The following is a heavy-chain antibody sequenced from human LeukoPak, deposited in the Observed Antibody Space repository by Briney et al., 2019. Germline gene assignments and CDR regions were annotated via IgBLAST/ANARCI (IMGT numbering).Heavy chain of an antibody. J-gene: IGHJ4*02. Sequence: SETLSLTCTVSGGSISSSSYYWGWIRQPPGKGLEWIGSIYYSGSTYYNPSLKSRVTISVDTSKNQFSLKLSSVTAADTAVYYCARQRSGWYDPTDYWGQGTLVTVSS. D-gene: IGHD6-19*01. CDR3: ARQRSGWYDPTDY. CDR1: GGSISSSSYY. CDR2: IYYSGST. V-gene: IGHV4-39*07.